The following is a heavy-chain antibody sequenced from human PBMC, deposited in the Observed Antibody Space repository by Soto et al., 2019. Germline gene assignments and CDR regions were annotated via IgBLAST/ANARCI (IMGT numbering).Heavy chain of an antibody. CDR1: GYTFTCCS. Sequence: ASVKVSCKASGYTFTCCSLHWLQQAPGQGLERMRWITLYNGNTNYAKKFQGRVTITRDMSLRTAYIELSSLRSEDSAVYYWARYCVMELRFLEWLFTCYYYYGMDVWGQGTTVTVSS. V-gene: IGHV1-45*02. D-gene: IGHD3-3*01. CDR2: ITLYNGNT. CDR3: ARYCVMELRFLEWLFTCYYYYGMDV. J-gene: IGHJ6*02.